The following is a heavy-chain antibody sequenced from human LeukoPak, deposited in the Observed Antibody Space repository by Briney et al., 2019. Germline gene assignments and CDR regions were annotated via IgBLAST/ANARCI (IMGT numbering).Heavy chain of an antibody. CDR2: IIPIFGTA. CDR3: ARVGDSGYDRWFDP. V-gene: IGHV1-69*01. CDR1: GGTFSSYA. J-gene: IGHJ5*02. D-gene: IGHD5-12*01. Sequence: SVKVSFKASGGTFSSYAISWVRQAPGQGLEWMGGIIPIFGTANYAQKFQGRVTITADESTSTAYMELSSLRSEDTAVYYCARVGDSGYDRWFDPWGQGTLVTVSS.